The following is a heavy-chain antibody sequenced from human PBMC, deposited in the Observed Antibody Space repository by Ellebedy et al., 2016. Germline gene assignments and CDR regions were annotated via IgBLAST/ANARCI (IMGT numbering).Heavy chain of an antibody. D-gene: IGHD1-26*01. CDR2: VYYSGST. CDR1: DGSISSSTYY. CDR3: ARGLGEPSWFDP. Sequence: SETLSLTXTISDGSISSSTYYWGWIGQPPGKGLEWIGNVYYSGSTYYNTSLKSRVTISVDTSKNQFSLRLSSVTAADTAVYYCARGLGEPSWFDPWGQGTLVTVFS. V-gene: IGHV4-39*01. J-gene: IGHJ5*02.